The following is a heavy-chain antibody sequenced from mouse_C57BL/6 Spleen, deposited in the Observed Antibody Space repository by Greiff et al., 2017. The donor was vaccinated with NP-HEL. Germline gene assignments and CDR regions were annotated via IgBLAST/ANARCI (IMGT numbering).Heavy chain of an antibody. V-gene: IGHV3-6*01. CDR3: ARASYGPFAY. D-gene: IGHD1-1*02. CDR1: GYSITSGYY. J-gene: IGHJ3*01. Sequence: EVQVVESGPGLVKPSQSLSLTCSVTGYSITSGYYWNWIRQFPGNKLEWMGYISYDGSNNYNPSLKNRISITRDTSKNQFFLKLNSVTTEDTATYYCARASYGPFAYWGQGTLVTVSA. CDR2: ISYDGSN.